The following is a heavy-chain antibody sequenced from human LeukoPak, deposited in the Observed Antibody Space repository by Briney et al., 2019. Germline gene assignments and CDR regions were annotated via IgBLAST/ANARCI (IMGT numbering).Heavy chain of an antibody. J-gene: IGHJ4*02. CDR1: GGTFSSYA. D-gene: IGHD3-22*01. V-gene: IGHV1-69*13. Sequence: SVKVSCKASGGTFSSYAISWVRQAPGQGLEWMGGIIPTFGTANYAQKFQGRVTITADESTSTAYMELSSLRSEDTAVYYCARAVYYYDSSGYCYFDYWGQGTLVTVSS. CDR3: ARAVYYYDSSGYCYFDY. CDR2: IIPTFGTA.